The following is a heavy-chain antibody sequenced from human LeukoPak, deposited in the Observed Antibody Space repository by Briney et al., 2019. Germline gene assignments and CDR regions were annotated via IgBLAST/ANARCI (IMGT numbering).Heavy chain of an antibody. CDR1: GFSFSRYW. Sequence: GRSLRLSCAASGFSFSRYWMTWVRLAPGKGLQWVANINQDGSEKYYVDSVEGRFIISRDNAENSLYLQMNSLRAEDTAVYYCARARQAPANVYSDYWGQGGLVTVSS. D-gene: IGHD2-15*01. CDR2: INQDGSEK. V-gene: IGHV3-7*01. CDR3: ARARQAPANVYSDY. J-gene: IGHJ4*02.